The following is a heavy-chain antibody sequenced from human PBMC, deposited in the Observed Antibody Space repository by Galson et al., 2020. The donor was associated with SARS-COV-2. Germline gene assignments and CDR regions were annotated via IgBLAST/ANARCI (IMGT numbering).Heavy chain of an antibody. CDR3: ASPPAYYDFWRGFHD. J-gene: IGHJ4*02. Sequence: GESLKISCKASGDSFPNHWIGWVRQMPGKGLEWMAVIYLADSDIRYNPSFQGQVTISADTSTNTVYLQWGSLKASDTAIYYCASPPAYYDFWRGFHDWGQGTLVTVSS. V-gene: IGHV5-51*01. CDR2: IYLADSDI. D-gene: IGHD3-3*01. CDR1: GDSFPNHW.